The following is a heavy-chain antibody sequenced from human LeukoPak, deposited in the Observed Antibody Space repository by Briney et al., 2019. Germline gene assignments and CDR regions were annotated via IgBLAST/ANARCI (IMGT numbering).Heavy chain of an antibody. CDR2: IYYSGST. CDR3: ARVADTAMATPHFDY. D-gene: IGHD5-18*01. Sequence: SETLSLTCTVSGGSISFYYWSWIRQPPGKGLEWIGNIYYSGSTNYNPSLKSRVTMSVDTSKNQVSLNLSSVTAADTAVYFCARVADTAMATPHFDYWGQGTLVTVSS. V-gene: IGHV4-59*12. J-gene: IGHJ4*02. CDR1: GGSISFYY.